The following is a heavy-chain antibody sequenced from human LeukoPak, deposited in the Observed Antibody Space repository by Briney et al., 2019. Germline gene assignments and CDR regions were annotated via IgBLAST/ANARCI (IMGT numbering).Heavy chain of an antibody. J-gene: IGHJ4*02. CDR3: AREGPGIAAAGLDY. CDR2: ISSNGGST. CDR1: GFTFSSYA. D-gene: IGHD6-13*01. V-gene: IGHV3-64*01. Sequence: GGSLRLSCAASGFTFSSYAMHWVRQAPGKGLEYVSAISSNGGSTYYANSVKGRFTISRDNSKNTLYLQMGSLRAEDMAVYYCAREGPGIAAAGLDYWGQGTLVTVSS.